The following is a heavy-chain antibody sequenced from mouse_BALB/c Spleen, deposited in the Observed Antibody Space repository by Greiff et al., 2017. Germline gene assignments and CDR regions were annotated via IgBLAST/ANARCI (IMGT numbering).Heavy chain of an antibody. Sequence: EVQLQQSGPGLVKPSQSLSLTCTVTGYSITSDYAWHWIRQFPGNKLEWMGYIHYSGSTNYNPSLKSRISITRDTSKNQFFLQLNSVTTEDTATYYCARGGYYGNDLYAMDYWGQGTAVTVSS. CDR1: GYSITSDYA. CDR3: ARGGYYGNDLYAMDY. J-gene: IGHJ4*01. V-gene: IGHV3-2*02. D-gene: IGHD2-1*01. CDR2: IHYSGST.